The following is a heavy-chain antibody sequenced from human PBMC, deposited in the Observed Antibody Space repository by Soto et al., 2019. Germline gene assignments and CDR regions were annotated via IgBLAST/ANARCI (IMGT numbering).Heavy chain of an antibody. CDR2: IYYSGST. Sequence: SETLSLTCTVSGGSISSSDYYWSWIRQPPGKGLEWIGYIYYSGSTYYNPSLKSRVTISVDTSKNQFSLKLSSVTAADTAVYYCARDLTIFGRYGMDVWGQGTTVTV. J-gene: IGHJ6*02. V-gene: IGHV4-30-4*01. D-gene: IGHD3-3*01. CDR3: ARDLTIFGRYGMDV. CDR1: GGSISSSDYY.